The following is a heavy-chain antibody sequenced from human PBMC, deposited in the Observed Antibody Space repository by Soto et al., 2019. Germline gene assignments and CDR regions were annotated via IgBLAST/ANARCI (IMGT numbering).Heavy chain of an antibody. CDR1: GFPVSSNY. D-gene: IGHD3-22*01. V-gene: IGHV3-66*01. CDR2: IYSGGST. Sequence: PGGSLRLSCAASGFPVSSNYMSWVRQAPGKGLEWVSVIYSGGSTYYADSVKGRFTISRDNSKNTLYLQMNSLRAEDTAVYYCAKEDVSGYYYSGLWGQGTLVTVPQ. CDR3: AKEDVSGYYYSGL. J-gene: IGHJ4*02.